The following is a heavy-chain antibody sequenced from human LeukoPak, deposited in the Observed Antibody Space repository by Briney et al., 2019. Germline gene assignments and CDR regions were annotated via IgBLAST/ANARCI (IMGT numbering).Heavy chain of an antibody. CDR3: ARHGGESIVAMILHAFDI. V-gene: IGHV4-59*08. CDR2: ICFSGST. CDR1: GGSISGYS. Sequence: SETLCLTCTVSGGSISGYSWSWIRQPPGKGLEWIGSICFSGSTNYNPPLKSRVTMSVDTSKNQFSLQLSSVTAADTAVYYCARHGGESIVAMILHAFDIWGQGTMVTVSS. J-gene: IGHJ3*02. D-gene: IGHD5-12*01.